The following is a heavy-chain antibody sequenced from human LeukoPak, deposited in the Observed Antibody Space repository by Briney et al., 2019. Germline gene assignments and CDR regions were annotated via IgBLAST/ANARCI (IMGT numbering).Heavy chain of an antibody. CDR1: GGSFSDYY. Sequence: PSETLSLTCAVYGGSFSDYYWSWIRQPPGKGLEWIGEINHSGSTNYNPSLKSRVTISVDTSKKQFSLKLRFVTAADTAVYYCARASDYGGNIDSWGQGTLVTVSS. D-gene: IGHD4-23*01. CDR3: ARASDYGGNIDS. V-gene: IGHV4-34*01. CDR2: INHSGST. J-gene: IGHJ4*02.